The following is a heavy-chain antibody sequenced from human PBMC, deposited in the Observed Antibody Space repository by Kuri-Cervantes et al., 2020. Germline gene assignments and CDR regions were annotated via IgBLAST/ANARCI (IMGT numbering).Heavy chain of an antibody. V-gene: IGHV3-30*18. CDR3: AKDYDSSGYYYFDY. J-gene: IGHJ4*02. D-gene: IGHD3-22*01. Sequence: GGSLRLSCAASGFTFSSYGMHWVRQAPGKGLEWVAVISYDGSNKYYADSVKGRFTISRDNSKNTLYLQMNSLRAEDTAVYYCAKDYDSSGYYYFDYWGQGTLVTVSS. CDR1: GFTFSSYG. CDR2: ISYDGSNK.